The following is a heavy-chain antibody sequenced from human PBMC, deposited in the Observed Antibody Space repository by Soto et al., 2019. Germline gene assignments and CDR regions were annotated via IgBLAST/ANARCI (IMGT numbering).Heavy chain of an antibody. CDR1: GYTFTSYY. CDR2: INPSGGST. Sequence: QVQLVQSGAEEKKPGASVKVSCKASGYTFTSYYIHWVRQAPGQGLEWMGIINPSGGSTTYAQKFQGRVTMTRDTSTSTVYMELSSLRSEDTAVYYCTRAPSDGAFDIWGQGTMVTVSS. J-gene: IGHJ3*02. CDR3: TRAPSDGAFDI. V-gene: IGHV1-46*03.